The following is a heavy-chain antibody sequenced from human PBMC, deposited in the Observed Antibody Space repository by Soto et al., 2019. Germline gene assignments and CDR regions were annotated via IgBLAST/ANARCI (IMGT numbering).Heavy chain of an antibody. V-gene: IGHV1-2*04. CDR3: ARGKGYCSGGSCYGINAFDI. Sequence: QVQLVQSGAEVKKPGSSVKVSCKASGYTFTGYYMHWVRQAPGQGLEWMVWINPNSGGTNYAQKLQGWVTMTRDTSISTAYMELSRLRSDDTAVYYCARGKGYCSGGSCYGINAFDICGQGTMVTVSS. CDR2: INPNSGGT. D-gene: IGHD2-15*01. CDR1: GYTFTGYY. J-gene: IGHJ3*02.